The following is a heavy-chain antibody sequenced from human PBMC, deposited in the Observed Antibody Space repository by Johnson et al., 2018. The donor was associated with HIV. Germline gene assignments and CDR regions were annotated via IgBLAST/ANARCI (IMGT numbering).Heavy chain of an antibody. J-gene: IGHJ3*02. V-gene: IGHV3-20*04. CDR2: INWNGGST. CDR3: ARGNYYGSGSYGAFDI. D-gene: IGHD3-10*01. CDR1: GFTFADYG. Sequence: VQLVESGGGLVKPGGSLRLSCAASGFTFADYGMSWVRQAPGKGLEWVSGINWNGGSTGYADSVKGRFTISRDNAKTSLYLQMNSLRAEDTALYYCARGNYYGSGSYGAFDIWGQGTMVTVSS.